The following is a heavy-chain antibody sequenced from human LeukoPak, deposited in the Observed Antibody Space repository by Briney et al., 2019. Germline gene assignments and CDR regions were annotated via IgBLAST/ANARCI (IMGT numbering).Heavy chain of an antibody. D-gene: IGHD4-23*01. J-gene: IGHJ3*02. Sequence: GGSLRLSCSASGFTFSRYAMHWVRQAPGKGLEYVSAISSNGGSTYYADSVKGRFTISRDNSRNTLHLQMSSLRVEDTAVYYCARDKYGGNSNAFDIWGQGTLVTVSS. CDR3: ARDKYGGNSNAFDI. CDR1: GFTFSRYA. CDR2: ISSNGGST. V-gene: IGHV3-64D*06.